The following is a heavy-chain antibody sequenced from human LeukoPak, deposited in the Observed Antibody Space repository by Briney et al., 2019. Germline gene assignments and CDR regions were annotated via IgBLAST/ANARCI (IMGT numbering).Heavy chain of an antibody. V-gene: IGHV4-4*09. Sequence: SETLSLTCTVSGGSISSYYWSWIRQPPGKGLEWIGYIYTSGSTNYNPSLKSRVTISVDTSKNQFSLKLSSVTAADTAVYYCARLVDNAGVDVWGKGTTVTVSS. J-gene: IGHJ6*04. CDR2: IYTSGST. D-gene: IGHD2-21*01. CDR3: ARLVDNAGVDV. CDR1: GGSISSYY.